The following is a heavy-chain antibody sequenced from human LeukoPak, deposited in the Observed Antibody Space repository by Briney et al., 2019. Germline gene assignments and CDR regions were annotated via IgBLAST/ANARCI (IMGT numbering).Heavy chain of an antibody. CDR1: GYTFTTDS. CDR3: ARGLGGSGSYFLTFDY. CDR2: ISAYNGNT. D-gene: IGHD1-26*01. J-gene: IGHJ4*02. V-gene: IGHV1-18*01. Sequence: ASVKVSCKASGYTFTTDSVNCVRQAPGQGLEWMGWISAYNGNTKYAQKVQGRVTMTTDTSTSTAYMELRSLRSDDTAVYYCARGLGGSGSYFLTFDYWGQGTLVTVSS.